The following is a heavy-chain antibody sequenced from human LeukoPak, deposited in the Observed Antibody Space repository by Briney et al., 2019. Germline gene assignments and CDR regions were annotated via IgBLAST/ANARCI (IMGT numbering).Heavy chain of an antibody. V-gene: IGHV3-48*04. CDR1: GFTFSSYS. D-gene: IGHD3-16*01. Sequence: GGSLRLSCAASGFTFSSYSMNWVRQAPGKGLEWVSYISSSGSTIYYADSVKGRFTISRDNAKNSLYLQMNSLRAEDTAVYYCASGATLYDYAEPGGFDYWGQGTLVTVSS. CDR2: ISSSGSTI. CDR3: ASGATLYDYAEPGGFDY. J-gene: IGHJ4*02.